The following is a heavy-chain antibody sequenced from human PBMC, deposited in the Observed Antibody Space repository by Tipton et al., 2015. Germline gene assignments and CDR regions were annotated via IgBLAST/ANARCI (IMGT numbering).Heavy chain of an antibody. J-gene: IGHJ6*02. D-gene: IGHD5-12*01. CDR2: ISVYNGYT. CDR1: GYIFGSYG. Sequence: QSGPEVKKPGASVKVSCKASGYIFGSYGISWVRQAPGQGLEWMAWISVYNGYTNYAQKAQGRVTMTIDRSTSTAYMELRSLRSDDTAMYYCARSSRYSGYDSYGMDVWGQGTTVTVSS. V-gene: IGHV1-18*01. CDR3: ARSSRYSGYDSYGMDV.